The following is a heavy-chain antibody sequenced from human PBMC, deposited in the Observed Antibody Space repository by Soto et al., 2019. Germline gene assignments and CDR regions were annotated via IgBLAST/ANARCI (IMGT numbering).Heavy chain of an antibody. Sequence: GGSLRLSCAASGFTFSSYAMHWVRQAPGKGLEWVAVISYDGSNKYYADSVKGRFTISRDNSKNTLYLQMNSLRAEDTAVYYCARDWVSAMVTDLMNYYYYGMDVWGQGTTVTVSS. V-gene: IGHV3-30-3*01. CDR1: GFTFSSYA. J-gene: IGHJ6*02. CDR3: ARDWVSAMVTDLMNYYYYGMDV. CDR2: ISYDGSNK. D-gene: IGHD5-18*01.